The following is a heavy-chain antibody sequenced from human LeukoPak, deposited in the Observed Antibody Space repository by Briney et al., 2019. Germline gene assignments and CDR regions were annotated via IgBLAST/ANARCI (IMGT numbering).Heavy chain of an antibody. CDR1: GFTFSSYG. CDR2: ISYDGSNK. D-gene: IGHD2-15*01. CDR3: AKLCSGGSCYDYYGMDV. J-gene: IGHJ6*02. V-gene: IGHV3-30*18. Sequence: GGSLRLSCAASGFTFSSYGMHWVRQAPGKGLEWVAVISYDGSNKYYADSVKGRFTISRDNSKNTLYLQMNSLRAEGTAVYYCAKLCSGGSCYDYYGMDVWGQGTTVTVSS.